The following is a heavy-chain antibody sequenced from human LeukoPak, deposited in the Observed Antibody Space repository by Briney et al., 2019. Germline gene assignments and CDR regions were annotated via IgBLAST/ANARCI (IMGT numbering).Heavy chain of an antibody. CDR2: MNPNSGNT. CDR1: GYTFTSYD. J-gene: IGHJ4*02. CDR3: ARDSLTGLYYFDY. V-gene: IGHV1-8*01. D-gene: IGHD3-9*01. Sequence: ASVKVSCKASGYTFTSYDINWVRQATGQGLEWMGWMNPNSGNTGYAQKFQGRVTITADKSTSTAYMELSSLRSEDTAVYYCARDSLTGLYYFDYWGQGTLVTVSS.